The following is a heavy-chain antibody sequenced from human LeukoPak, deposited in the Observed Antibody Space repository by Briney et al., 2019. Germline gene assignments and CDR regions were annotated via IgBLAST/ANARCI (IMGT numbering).Heavy chain of an antibody. D-gene: IGHD1-26*01. CDR1: GYTFTGYY. Sequence: ASVMVSCKASGYTFTGYYMHWGRQAPGQGVEWMGIINPSSGATNYAQKFQGRVPMTRDTSTSTVYMELSSQRSEDTAVYYCARATNFYYYYGMDVWGQGTTVTVSS. V-gene: IGHV1-46*01. J-gene: IGHJ6*02. CDR3: ARATNFYYYYGMDV. CDR2: INPSSGAT.